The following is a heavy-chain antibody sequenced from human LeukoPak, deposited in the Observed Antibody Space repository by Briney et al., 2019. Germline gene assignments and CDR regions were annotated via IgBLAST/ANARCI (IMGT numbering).Heavy chain of an antibody. J-gene: IGHJ4*02. CDR1: GFTFSSYG. D-gene: IGHD3-10*01. CDR3: ARDAYGSGKLLDY. CDR2: IWYDGSNK. V-gene: IGHV3-33*01. Sequence: GGSLRLSCAASGFTFSSYGMHWVRQAPGKGLEWVAVIWYDGSNKYYADSVKGRFTISRDNSKNTLYLQMNSLRAEDTAVYYFARDAYGSGKLLDYWGQGTLVTVSS.